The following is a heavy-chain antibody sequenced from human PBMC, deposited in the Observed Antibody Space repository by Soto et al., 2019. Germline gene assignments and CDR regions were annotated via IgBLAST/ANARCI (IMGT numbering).Heavy chain of an antibody. CDR3: ASAGSENDY. D-gene: IGHD3-10*01. CDR1: GFTFSNYW. Sequence: EVQLVESGGGLVQPGGSLRLSCAASGFTFSNYWMSWVRQAPGKGLEWVANIKQDGSDRNYVDSVKGRFTISRDNAKNSLYVQSNGLRAEDTAVYYCASAGSENDYWGQGTLVTVSS. V-gene: IGHV3-7*05. J-gene: IGHJ4*02. CDR2: IKQDGSDR.